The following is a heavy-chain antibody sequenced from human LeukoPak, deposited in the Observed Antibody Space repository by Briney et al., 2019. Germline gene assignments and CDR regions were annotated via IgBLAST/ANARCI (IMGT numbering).Heavy chain of an antibody. CDR3: APIVVRGVVDY. J-gene: IGHJ4*02. D-gene: IGHD3-10*01. V-gene: IGHV3-30*03. CDR1: GFTFSSYG. CDR2: ISYDGSNK. Sequence: PGGSLRLSCAASGFTFSSYGMHWVRQAPGKGLEWVAVISYDGSNKYYADSVKGRFTISRDNSKNTLYLQMNSLRAEDTAVYYCAPIVVRGVVDYWGQGTLVTVSS.